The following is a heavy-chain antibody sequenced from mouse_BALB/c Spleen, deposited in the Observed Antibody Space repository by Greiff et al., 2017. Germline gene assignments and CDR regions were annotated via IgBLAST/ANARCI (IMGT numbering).Heavy chain of an antibody. D-gene: IGHD1-1*02. CDR2: IDPENGDT. Sequence: VQLQQSGAELVRSGASVKLSCTASGFNIKDYYMHWVKQRPEQGLEWIGWIDPENGDTEYAPKFQGKATMTADTSSNTAYLQLSSLTSEDTAVYYCNALTTVVGFAYWGQGTLVTVSA. CDR1: GFNIKDYY. CDR3: NALTTVVGFAY. J-gene: IGHJ3*01. V-gene: IGHV14-4*02.